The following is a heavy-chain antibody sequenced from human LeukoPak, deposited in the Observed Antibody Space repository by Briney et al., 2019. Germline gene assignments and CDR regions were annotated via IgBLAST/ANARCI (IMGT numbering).Heavy chain of an antibody. CDR2: INGDETST. D-gene: IGHD3-22*01. CDR3: TVDTDYFEGLGFPRPALNDY. Sequence: GGSLRLSCAASGFTFSSHWMHWARQAPGKGLVWVSRINGDETSTAYADSVKGRFTISRDNAKNTLYLQLNSLRADDTAVYFCTVDTDYFEGLGFPRPALNDYWGQGTLVTVSS. CDR1: GFTFSSHW. V-gene: IGHV3-74*01. J-gene: IGHJ4*02.